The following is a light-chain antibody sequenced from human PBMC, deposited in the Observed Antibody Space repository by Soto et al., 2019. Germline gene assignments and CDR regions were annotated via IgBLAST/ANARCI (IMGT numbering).Light chain of an antibody. CDR1: QSIRRQ. CDR3: LQYQRYLT. Sequence: DIQIAQSHSTLAASVRDRFIITCRASQSIRRQLACYQQKPGKAPNLLIYQASNLETGVPSRFTGSGSGTEFTLTISCLQTDDLATYYCLQYQRYLTFGQGTKVEV. CDR2: QAS. J-gene: IGKJ1*01. V-gene: IGKV1-5*03.